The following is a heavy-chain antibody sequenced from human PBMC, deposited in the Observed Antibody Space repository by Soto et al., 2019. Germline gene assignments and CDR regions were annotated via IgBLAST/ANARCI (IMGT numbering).Heavy chain of an antibody. CDR2: IYPGDSDT. D-gene: IGHD3-9*01. J-gene: IGHJ4*02. Sequence: GESLKISCKGSGYTFATHCIAWVLQMPGKGLEWMGIIYPGDSDTRYSPSFQGQVTISADKSFSTAYLQWSSLKASDTAIYFCARLELTGLDNWGQGTPVTVSS. CDR1: GYTFATHC. V-gene: IGHV5-51*01. CDR3: ARLELTGLDN.